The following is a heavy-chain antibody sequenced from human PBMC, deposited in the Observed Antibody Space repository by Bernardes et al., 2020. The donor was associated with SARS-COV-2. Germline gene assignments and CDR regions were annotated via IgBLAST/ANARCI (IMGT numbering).Heavy chain of an antibody. J-gene: IGHJ4*02. CDR3: ARDGDGTFLAY. CDR1: GGSFSGYY. CDR2: IDHGGTT. D-gene: IGHD7-27*01. Sequence: SETLYLTCAVYGGSFSGYYWSWIRQPPGKGLEWIGEIDHGGTTNYNPSLRSRVTLSLDTSKNHFSLKLSSVTAADTAVYYCARDGDGTFLAYWGQGTLATVSS. V-gene: IGHV4-34*01.